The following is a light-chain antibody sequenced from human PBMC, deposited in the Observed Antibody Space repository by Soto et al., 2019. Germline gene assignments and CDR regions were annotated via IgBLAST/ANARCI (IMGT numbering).Light chain of an antibody. CDR1: QSVAGNS. J-gene: IGKJ2*01. Sequence: EVVLTQAPGTLSLSPGETATLSCRASQSVAGNSLAWYRQRPGQAPRIVIYGASSRSTGVPYRFVGSGSGTDFTLTINRLEPEDFAVYYCQQYGSSRDTFGQGTKLEIK. CDR2: GAS. V-gene: IGKV3-20*01. CDR3: QQYGSSRDT.